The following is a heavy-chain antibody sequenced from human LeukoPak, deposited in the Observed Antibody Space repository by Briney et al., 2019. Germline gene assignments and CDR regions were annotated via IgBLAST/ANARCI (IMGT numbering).Heavy chain of an antibody. Sequence: ASVKVSCKASGYTFTGYYMHWVRQAPGQGLEWMGWINPNSGGTNYAQKFQGRVTMTRDTSISTAYMELSRLRSDDTAVYYCASGSELGSGELSPSPDYWGQGTLVTVSS. CDR1: GYTFTGYY. V-gene: IGHV1-2*02. D-gene: IGHD3-10*01. CDR2: INPNSGGT. CDR3: ASGSELGSGELSPSPDY. J-gene: IGHJ4*02.